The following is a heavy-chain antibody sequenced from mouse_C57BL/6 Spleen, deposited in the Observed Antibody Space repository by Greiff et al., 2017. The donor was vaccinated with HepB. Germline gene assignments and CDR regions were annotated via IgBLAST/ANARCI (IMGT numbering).Heavy chain of an antibody. V-gene: IGHV5-15*01. CDR1: GFTFSDYG. CDR2: ISNLAYSI. CDR3: ARRDDYDGNWYFDV. Sequence: EVKLMESGGGLVQPGGSLKLSCAASGFTFSDYGMAWVRQAPRKGPEWVAFISNLAYSIYYADTVTGRFTISRENAKNTLYLEMSSLRSEDTAMYYCARRDDYDGNWYFDVWGTGTTVTVSS. D-gene: IGHD2-4*01. J-gene: IGHJ1*03.